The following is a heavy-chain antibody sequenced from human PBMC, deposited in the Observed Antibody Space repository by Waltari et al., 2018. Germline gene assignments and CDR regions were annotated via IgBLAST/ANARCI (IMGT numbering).Heavy chain of an antibody. Sequence: VQLQESGPGLVKLSQTLSLPCTVPGVSISSGSYYWSWIRQPSGRGLGWIGRIYTSGSTNYNPAPKSRVTISVDTSKNRCSLKLSSVTAADTAVYYCARASYYYDSSGYMFYFDYWGQGTLVTVSS. D-gene: IGHD3-22*01. J-gene: IGHJ4*02. CDR2: IYTSGST. CDR3: ARASYYYDSSGYMFYFDY. V-gene: IGHV4-61*02. CDR1: GVSISSGSYY.